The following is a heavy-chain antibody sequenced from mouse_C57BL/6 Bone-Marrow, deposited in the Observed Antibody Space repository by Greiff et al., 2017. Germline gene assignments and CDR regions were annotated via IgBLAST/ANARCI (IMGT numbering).Heavy chain of an antibody. Sequence: VQLQQSGAELVRPGSSVKMSCKTSGYSFTSYGINWVKQRPGQGLEWIGYIYTGNGSTVYNEKFKGKATLTSDTSSSTAYMQLSSLTSEDSAIYFCASSGGLGYFDVWGTGTTVTVSS. CDR1: GYSFTSYG. D-gene: IGHD3-2*02. CDR2: IYTGNGST. CDR3: ASSGGLGYFDV. J-gene: IGHJ1*03. V-gene: IGHV1-58*01.